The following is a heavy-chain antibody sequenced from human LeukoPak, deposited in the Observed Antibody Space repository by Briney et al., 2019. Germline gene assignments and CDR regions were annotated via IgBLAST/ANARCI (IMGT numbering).Heavy chain of an antibody. D-gene: IGHD3-16*01. CDR2: INHNGNVN. Sequence: QAGGSLRLSCAASGFTFSSYWMNWARQAPGKGLEWVASINHNGNVNYYVDSVKGRFTISRENAKNSLYLQMSNLRAGDTAVYFCARGGGLDVWGQGATVTVSS. J-gene: IGHJ6*02. V-gene: IGHV3-7*03. CDR1: GFTFSSYW. CDR3: ARGGGLDV.